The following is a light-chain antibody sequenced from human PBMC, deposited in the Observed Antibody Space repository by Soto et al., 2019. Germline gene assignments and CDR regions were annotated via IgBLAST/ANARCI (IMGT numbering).Light chain of an antibody. CDR1: QSVDSSF. CDR2: ATS. J-gene: IGKJ1*01. Sequence: EIVLTQSPGTLSLSPGERATLSCRASQSVDSSFLAWYQQKPGQSPRLLLYATSSRGAGIPDRLSASGSGTDFTLTISRLEPEDSALYYCHQYGRLPRTFGQGTQVEVK. CDR3: HQYGRLPRT. V-gene: IGKV3-20*01.